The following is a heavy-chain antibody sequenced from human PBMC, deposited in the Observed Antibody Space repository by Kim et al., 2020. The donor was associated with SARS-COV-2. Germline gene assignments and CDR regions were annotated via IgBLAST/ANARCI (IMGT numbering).Heavy chain of an antibody. CDR2: IRNNGSA. J-gene: IGHJ3*02. CDR1: GGSFSGYY. V-gene: IGHV4-34*01. Sequence: SETLSLTCAVYGGSFSGYYWSWIRKPPGKGLEWIGEIRNNGSANYNSSLKSQVTISVDTSKNQSSLKLSSVTAADTAVYYCARLVTNYDDSSGYYYGDAFDIWGQRKIVTLS. CDR3: ARLVTNYDDSSGYYYGDAFDI. D-gene: IGHD3-22*01.